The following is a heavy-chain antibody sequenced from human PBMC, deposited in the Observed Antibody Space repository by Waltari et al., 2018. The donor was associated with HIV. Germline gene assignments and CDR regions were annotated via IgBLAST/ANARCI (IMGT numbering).Heavy chain of an antibody. CDR2: ISWNSATI. CDR1: GFAFSEHA. D-gene: IGHD3-10*01. CDR3: ARDARGHYYYYTMDV. Sequence: EVQLEESGGALVQPGRSLRLSCAASGFAFSEHAIHWVRQVPGKCLEWVSGISWNSATIGYGDSVKGRFTISRDNAKNSVYLEMNGLTPEDTALYYCARDARGHYYYYTMDVWGQGTTVIVSS. V-gene: IGHV3-9*01. J-gene: IGHJ6*02.